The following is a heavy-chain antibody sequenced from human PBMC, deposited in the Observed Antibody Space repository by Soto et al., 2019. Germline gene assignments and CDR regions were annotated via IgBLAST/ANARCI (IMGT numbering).Heavy chain of an antibody. V-gene: IGHV3-7*03. CDR2: IDPDGSQK. J-gene: IGHJ4*02. CDR3: ARVMGTCGDYGY. D-gene: IGHD4-17*01. Sequence: EVQLVDSGGDLVQPGGSLRLSCAASGFTFSTYWMSWVRQAPRKGLEWLANIDPDGSQKYYVVSVKGRYTISRVNAKNSLYLQMISMSAGGSAVYYCARVMGTCGDYGYWGQGTLVTVYS. CDR1: GFTFSTYW.